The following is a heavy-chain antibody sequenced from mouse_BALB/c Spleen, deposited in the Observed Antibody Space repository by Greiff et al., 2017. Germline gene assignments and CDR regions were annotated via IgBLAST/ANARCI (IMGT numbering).Heavy chain of an antibody. CDR2: ISYDGSN. J-gene: IGHJ2*01. CDR1: GYSITSGYY. D-gene: IGHD1-1*01. Sequence: VQLKESGPGLVKPSQSLSLTCSVTGYSITSGYYWNWIRQFPGNQLEWMGYISYDGSNNYNPSLKNRISFTRDTSKNQFFLKLISVTTEDTATYYCARDYYSYFDYWGQGTTLTVAS. CDR3: ARDYYSYFDY. V-gene: IGHV3-6*02.